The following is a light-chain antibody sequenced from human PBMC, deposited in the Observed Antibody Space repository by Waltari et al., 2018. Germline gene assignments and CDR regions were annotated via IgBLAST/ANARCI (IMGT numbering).Light chain of an antibody. Sequence: QSALTQPASVSGSPGQSIPISCTGTSSDVGNYNLVSWYQQHPGKAPKLMIYEVTKRPSGVSSRFSASRSGNTASLTISGLQAEDEADYYCCSYNDGPYVFGTGTKVTVL. CDR3: CSYNDGPYV. CDR2: EVT. J-gene: IGLJ1*01. V-gene: IGLV2-23*02. CDR1: SSDVGNYNL.